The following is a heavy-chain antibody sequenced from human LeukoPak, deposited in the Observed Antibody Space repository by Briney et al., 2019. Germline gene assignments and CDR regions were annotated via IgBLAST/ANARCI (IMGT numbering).Heavy chain of an antibody. J-gene: IGHJ6*02. V-gene: IGHV4-30-4*01. Sequence: PSQTLSLTCTVSGGSISSGDYYWSWIRQPPGKGLEWIGYIYYSGSTYYNPSLKSRVTISVDTSKNQFSLKLSSVTAADTAVYYCARVRIAAAAIKRDYGMDVWGQGTTVTVSS. CDR2: IYYSGST. CDR1: GGSISSGDYY. D-gene: IGHD6-13*01. CDR3: ARVRIAAAAIKRDYGMDV.